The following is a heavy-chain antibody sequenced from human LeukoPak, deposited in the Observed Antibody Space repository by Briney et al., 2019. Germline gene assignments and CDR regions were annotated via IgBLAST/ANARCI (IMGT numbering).Heavy chain of an antibody. Sequence: ASVKVSCKASGYTFTGYYMHWVRQAPGQGLEWMGWINPNSGGTNYAQKFQGRVTMTRDTSTSTVYMELSSLRSEDTAVYYCARVGSGSRNFDYWGQGTLVTVSS. V-gene: IGHV1-2*02. CDR1: GYTFTGYY. CDR3: ARVGSGSRNFDY. J-gene: IGHJ4*02. CDR2: INPNSGGT. D-gene: IGHD1-26*01.